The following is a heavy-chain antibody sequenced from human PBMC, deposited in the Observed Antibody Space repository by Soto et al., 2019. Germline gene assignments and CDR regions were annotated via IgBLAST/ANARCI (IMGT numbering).Heavy chain of an antibody. J-gene: IGHJ5*01. V-gene: IGHV4-30-4*01. Sequence: LSLTCSVSGDSISTVDYFWAWIRQPPGQALEYIGYIYKSATTYYNPSFESRVAISLDTSKSQFSLHVTSVTAADTAVYFCARGRYCLTGRCFPNWFDSWGQGTLVTVSS. D-gene: IGHD2-15*01. CDR2: IYKSATT. CDR1: GDSISTVDYF. CDR3: ARGRYCLTGRCFPNWFDS.